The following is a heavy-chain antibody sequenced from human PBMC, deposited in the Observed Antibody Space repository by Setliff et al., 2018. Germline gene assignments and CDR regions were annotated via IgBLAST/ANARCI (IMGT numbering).Heavy chain of an antibody. CDR1: GYTFTGHY. CDR2: INPRTGVT. V-gene: IGHV1-2*02. Sequence: ASVKVPCKASGYTFTGHYIHWVRQAPGQGLEWMGWINPRTGVTNYAQKFKGRVTMTRGTSITTVYMDLSSLKSDDTAVYYCARGTDYHGSGSYWAKDVWGEGTTVTVSS. D-gene: IGHD3-10*01. CDR3: ARGTDYHGSGSYWAKDV. J-gene: IGHJ6*04.